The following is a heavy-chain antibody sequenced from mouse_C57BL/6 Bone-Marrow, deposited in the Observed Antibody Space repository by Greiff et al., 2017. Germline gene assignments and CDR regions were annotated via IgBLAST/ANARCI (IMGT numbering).Heavy chain of an antibody. CDR2: IRSKSNNYAT. CDR3: TLWGFAY. CDR1: GFSFNTYA. J-gene: IGHJ3*01. V-gene: IGHV10-1*01. Sequence: EVKLVESGGGLVQPKGSLKLSCAASGFSFNTYAMSWVRQAPGKGLEWVARIRSKSNNYATYYADSVKDSFTISRDDSESMLYLRMNNLKTEETAMYYCTLWGFAYWGKGTMVTVSA.